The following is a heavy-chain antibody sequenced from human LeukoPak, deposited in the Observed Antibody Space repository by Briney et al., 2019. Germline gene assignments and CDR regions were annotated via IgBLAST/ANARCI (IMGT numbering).Heavy chain of an antibody. V-gene: IGHV4-39*01. J-gene: IGHJ5*02. CDR2: MYSSGKS. D-gene: IGHD1-26*01. CDR1: GGPISTSNYY. Sequence: DPSETLSLTCTVSGGPISTSNYYWGWIRQPPGKGLECVGTMYSSGKSFYSPSLKGRVTISVDTSKNQLSLELRSVIATDTAVYYCARAWYGGSYNYFDLWGQGSLVTVSS. CDR3: ARAWYGGSYNYFDL.